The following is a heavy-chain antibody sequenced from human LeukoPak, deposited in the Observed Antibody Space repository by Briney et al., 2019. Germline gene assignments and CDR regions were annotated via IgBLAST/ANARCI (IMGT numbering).Heavy chain of an antibody. D-gene: IGHD3-9*01. CDR2: ISAYNGNT. Sequence: ASVKVSCKASGYTFTSYGISWVRQAPGQGLEWMGWISAYNGNTNYAQKLQGRVTMTTDKSTSTAYMELRSLRSDDTAVYYCARAVYFDWLPRLDYWGQGTLVTVSS. CDR3: ARAVYFDWLPRLDY. J-gene: IGHJ4*02. CDR1: GYTFTSYG. V-gene: IGHV1-18*01.